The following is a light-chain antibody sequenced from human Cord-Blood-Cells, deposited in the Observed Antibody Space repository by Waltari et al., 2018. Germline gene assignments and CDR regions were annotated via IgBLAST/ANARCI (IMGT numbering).Light chain of an antibody. CDR1: QSISSW. CDR3: QQYNSYPLT. CDR2: KAS. J-gene: IGKJ4*01. V-gene: IGKV1-5*03. Sequence: GDRVTITCRASQSISSWLAWYQQKPGKAPKLLIYKASSLESGVPSRFSGSGSGTEFTLTISSLQPDDFATYYCQQYNSYPLTFGGGTKVEIK.